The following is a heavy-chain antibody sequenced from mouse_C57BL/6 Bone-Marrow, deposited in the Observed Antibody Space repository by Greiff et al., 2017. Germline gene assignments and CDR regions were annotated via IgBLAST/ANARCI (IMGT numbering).Heavy chain of an antibody. J-gene: IGHJ3*01. V-gene: IGHV5-9*01. D-gene: IGHD2-4*01. CDR2: ISGGGGNT. CDR3: ARVRDYDAWFAY. Sequence: EVKLVESGGGLVKPGGSLKLSCAASGFTFSSYTMSWVRQTPEKRLEWVATISGGGGNTYYPDSVKGRFTISRDNAKNTLYLQMSSLRSEDTALYYCARVRDYDAWFAYWGQGTLVTVSA. CDR1: GFTFSSYT.